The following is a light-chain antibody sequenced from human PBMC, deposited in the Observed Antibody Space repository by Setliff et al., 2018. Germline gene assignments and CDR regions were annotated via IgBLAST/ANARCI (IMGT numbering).Light chain of an antibody. CDR2: VVT. Sequence: QSALTQPPSASGSPGQSLTISCTGTSRDIGAYNSVSWYQQHPGKAPKLLIYVVTKRPSGVPDRFSGSKSGNTASLTVSGLQADDEADYFCCSYAASYNPYVFGSGTKVTVL. V-gene: IGLV2-8*01. CDR3: CSYAASYNPYV. J-gene: IGLJ1*01. CDR1: SRDIGAYNS.